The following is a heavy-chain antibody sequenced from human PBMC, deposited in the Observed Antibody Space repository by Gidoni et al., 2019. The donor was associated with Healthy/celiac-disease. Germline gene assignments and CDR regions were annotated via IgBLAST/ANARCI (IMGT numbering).Heavy chain of an antibody. V-gene: IGHV3-64D*09. CDR3: VKGWMGATDYFDY. J-gene: IGHJ4*02. Sequence: EVQLVESGGGLVQPGGSLRLSCSASGFTFSSYAMHWVRQAPGKGLEYVSASSSNGGSTYYADSVKGRFTISRDNSKNTLYLQMSSLRAEDTAVYYCVKGWMGATDYFDYWGQGTLVTVSS. D-gene: IGHD1-26*01. CDR1: GFTFSSYA. CDR2: SSSNGGST.